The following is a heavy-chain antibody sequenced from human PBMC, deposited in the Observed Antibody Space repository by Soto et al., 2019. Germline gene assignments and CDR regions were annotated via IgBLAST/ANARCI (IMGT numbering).Heavy chain of an antibody. J-gene: IGHJ4*02. D-gene: IGHD3-10*01. CDR1: GGSVSSDRHY. V-gene: IGHV4-61*01. CDR3: AKSADGSETPDFEY. CDR2: VYYSGST. Sequence: QVRLQESGPGLVRPSETLSLTCTVSGGSVSSDRHYWSWVRQPPGNGLEWIGYVYYSGSTNYNASLEGRVTISVDTYQNQFSLRLTSVTAEITAVYYCAKSADGSETPDFEYGCQGTVVSVSS.